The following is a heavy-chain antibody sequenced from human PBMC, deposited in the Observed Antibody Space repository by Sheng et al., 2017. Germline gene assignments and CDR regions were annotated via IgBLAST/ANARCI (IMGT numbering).Heavy chain of an antibody. D-gene: IGHD3-10*01. J-gene: IGHJ4*02. CDR1: GGTLITNG. CDR3: ARVGRFAXIQPYYFDY. V-gene: IGHV1-69*04. Sequence: QGQLLQSGAEVKEPGSSVKVSCKASGGTLITNGISWVRQAPGQGLEWMGMIIPIVGITNYAQSFQGRFTITADKSTNTVYMELNSLRSEDTALYYCARVGRFAXIQPYYFDYWARE. CDR2: IIPIVGIT.